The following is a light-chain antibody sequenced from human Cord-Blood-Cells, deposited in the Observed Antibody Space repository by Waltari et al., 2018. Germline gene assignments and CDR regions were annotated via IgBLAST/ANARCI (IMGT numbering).Light chain of an antibody. V-gene: IGLV2-18*02. CDR1: SSDVGSYNR. CDR2: EVS. Sequence: QSALTQPPSVSGSPGQSVTISCTRTSSDVGSYNRVSWYQQPPGTAPKPMIDEVSNRPSGVPDRFSGDTSGNTAALSISGLQAESEAEYCCSSYTSSSTVVFGGGTKLTVL. CDR3: SSYTSSSTVV. J-gene: IGLJ2*01.